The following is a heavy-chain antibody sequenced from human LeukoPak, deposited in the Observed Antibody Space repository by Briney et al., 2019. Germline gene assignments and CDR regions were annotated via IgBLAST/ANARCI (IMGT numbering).Heavy chain of an antibody. CDR1: GFTFSNYA. CDR2: ISGGGENT. Sequence: GGSLRLSCAASGFTFSNYAMSRVRQAPGKGLEWVSTISGGGENTYYADSVKGRFTISRDNSKNTLNLQMNSLRAEDTAVYYCAKDLSMVVMFSHYFDFWGQGTLVTVSS. V-gene: IGHV3-23*01. CDR3: AKDLSMVVMFSHYFDF. J-gene: IGHJ4*02. D-gene: IGHD4/OR15-4a*01.